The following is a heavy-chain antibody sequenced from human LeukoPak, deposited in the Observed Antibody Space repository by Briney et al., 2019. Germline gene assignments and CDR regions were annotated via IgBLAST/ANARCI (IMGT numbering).Heavy chain of an antibody. J-gene: IGHJ4*02. Sequence: SETLSLTCTVSGGSISTHYWSWIRQPAGKGLEWIGYIYYSGSTNYNPSLKSRVTISVDTSKNQFSLKLSSVTAADTAVYYCARSHSIRVGGLGLDYWGQGTLVTVSS. D-gene: IGHD4-11*01. CDR1: GGSISTHY. V-gene: IGHV4-59*11. CDR3: ARSHSIRVGGLGLDY. CDR2: IYYSGST.